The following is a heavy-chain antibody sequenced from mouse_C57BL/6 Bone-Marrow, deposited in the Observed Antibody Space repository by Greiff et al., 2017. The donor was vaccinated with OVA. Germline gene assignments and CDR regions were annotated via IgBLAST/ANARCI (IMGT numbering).Heavy chain of an antibody. CDR1: GFTFSSYA. CDR3: TRLLDAMDY. CDR2: ISRGGDYI. V-gene: IGHV5-9-1*02. J-gene: IGHJ4*01. D-gene: IGHD2-1*01. Sequence: DVKLVESGAGLVKPGGSLKLSCAASGFTFSSYAMSWVRQTPEKRLEWVAYISRGGDYIYYADTVKGRFTISRDNARNTLYLQMSCLKSEDTAMYYCTRLLDAMDYWGQGTSVTVSS.